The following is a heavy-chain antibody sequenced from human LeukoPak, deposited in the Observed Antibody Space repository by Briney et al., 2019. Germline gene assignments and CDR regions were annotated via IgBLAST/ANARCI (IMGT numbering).Heavy chain of an antibody. CDR3: ARESLFNANFDAFDL. J-gene: IGHJ3*01. CDR1: GFTFSSYT. V-gene: IGHV3-21*01. D-gene: IGHD4/OR15-4a*01. CDR2: ISGSGDTT. Sequence: GGSLRLSCAASGFTFSSYTMTWVRQAPGEGLEWVSGISGSGDTTYYADSVKGRFTISRDNAKNSLFLQMNSLRAEDTAIYYCARESLFNANFDAFDLWGQGTMVTVSS.